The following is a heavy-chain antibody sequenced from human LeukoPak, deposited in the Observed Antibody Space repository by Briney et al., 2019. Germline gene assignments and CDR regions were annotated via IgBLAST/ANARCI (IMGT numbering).Heavy chain of an antibody. Sequence: GGALRLSCAASGFTFSSYAMHWVRQAPGRGLEGVAVISYDGSNKYYADSVKGRFTISRDNSKNTLYLQMNSLRAEDTAVYYCARFRMGATDYWGQGTLVTVSS. J-gene: IGHJ4*02. D-gene: IGHD1-26*01. CDR3: ARFRMGATDY. CDR2: ISYDGSNK. CDR1: GFTFSSYA. V-gene: IGHV3-30*04.